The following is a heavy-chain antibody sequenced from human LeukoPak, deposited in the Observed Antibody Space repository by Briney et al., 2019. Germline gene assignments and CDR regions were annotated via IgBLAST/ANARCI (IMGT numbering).Heavy chain of an antibody. D-gene: IGHD3-22*01. CDR2: IYHSGST. CDR3: ARADSGDYYDSSGYFVD. CDR1: GYSISSGYY. V-gene: IGHV4-38-2*02. Sequence: PSETLSLTCTVSGYSISSGYYWGWIRQPPGKGLEWIGYIYHSGSTYYNPSLKSRVTISVDRSKNQFSLKLSSVTAADTAVYYCARADSGDYYDSSGYFVDWGQGTLVTVSS. J-gene: IGHJ4*02.